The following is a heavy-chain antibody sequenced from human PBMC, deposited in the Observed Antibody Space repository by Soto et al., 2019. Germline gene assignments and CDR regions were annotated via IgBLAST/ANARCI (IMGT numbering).Heavy chain of an antibody. Sequence: PDTQSLTYTLSGYSIRRGYYWGWLRQQTGKRLEWIGEINHSGSTNYNPSLKSRVTISVDTSKNQFSLKLSSVAAADTAVYYCARGRPGDTAMVNFYYFDYWGQGTLVNVSS. CDR3: ARGRPGDTAMVNFYYFDY. D-gene: IGHD5-18*01. CDR2: INHSGST. CDR1: GYSIRRGYY. J-gene: IGHJ4*02. V-gene: IGHV4-38-2*02.